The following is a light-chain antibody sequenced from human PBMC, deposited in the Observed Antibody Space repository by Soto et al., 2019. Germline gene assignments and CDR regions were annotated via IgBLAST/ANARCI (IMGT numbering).Light chain of an antibody. Sequence: EMVLTQSPGTRSLSPGERATLSCRASQSVSSSYLAWYQQKPGQAPRLLIYGASSRATGIPDRFSGSGSGTDFTLTISRLEPEDFAVYYCQQYGSSPPYTFGQGTELEIK. CDR1: QSVSSSY. J-gene: IGKJ2*01. V-gene: IGKV3-20*01. CDR3: QQYGSSPPYT. CDR2: GAS.